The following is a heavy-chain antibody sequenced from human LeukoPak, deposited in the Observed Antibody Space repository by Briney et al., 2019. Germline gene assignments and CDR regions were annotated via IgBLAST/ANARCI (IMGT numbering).Heavy chain of an antibody. Sequence: SETLSLTCTVSGGSISSYYWSWIRQPPGKGLEWIGYIYYSGSTNYNPSLKSRVTISVDTSKNQFSLKLSSVTAADTAVYYCAGGEQWLYDYWGRGTLVTVSS. CDR1: GGSISSYY. CDR3: AGGEQWLYDY. D-gene: IGHD6-19*01. CDR2: IYYSGST. J-gene: IGHJ4*02. V-gene: IGHV4-59*01.